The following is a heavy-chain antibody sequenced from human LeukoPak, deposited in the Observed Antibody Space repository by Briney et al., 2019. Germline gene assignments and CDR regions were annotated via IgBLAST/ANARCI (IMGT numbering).Heavy chain of an antibody. CDR2: ISAYNGNT. CDR1: GYTFTSYG. J-gene: IGHJ4*02. V-gene: IGHV1-18*01. CDR3: ARDVPTIFGVVTTFNFDY. Sequence: ASVKASCKASGYTFTSYGISWVRQAPGQGLEWMGWISAYNGNTNYAQKLQGRVTMTTDTSTSTAYMELRSLRSDDTAVYYCARDVPTIFGVVTTFNFDYWGQGTLVTVSS. D-gene: IGHD3-3*01.